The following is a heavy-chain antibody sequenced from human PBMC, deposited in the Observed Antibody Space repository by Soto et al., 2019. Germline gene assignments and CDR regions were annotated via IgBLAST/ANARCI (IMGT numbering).Heavy chain of an antibody. V-gene: IGHV1-18*04. CDR1: GYTFTSYG. D-gene: IGHD3-10*01. Sequence: QVQLVQSGAEVKKPGASVKVSCKASGYTFTSYGISWVRQAPGQGLEWMGWISAYNGNTNYAQKLQGRVTMTTDTSTSTAYMELRSLRSDDTAVYYCARLVRGLGELLQGPYYYYGMDVWGQGTTVTVSS. CDR3: ARLVRGLGELLQGPYYYYGMDV. J-gene: IGHJ6*02. CDR2: ISAYNGNT.